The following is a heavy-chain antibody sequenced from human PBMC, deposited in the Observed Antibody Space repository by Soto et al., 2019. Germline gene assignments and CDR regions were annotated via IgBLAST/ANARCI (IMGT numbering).Heavy chain of an antibody. J-gene: IGHJ5*02. CDR3: ARQGEAARGSVVSWFDP. Sequence: QLQLQESGPGLVKPSETLSLTCTVSGGSISSSSYYWGWIRQPPGKGLEWSGSIYYSGSTYYNPSLTSRVAISVDKSKNQFSLKLSSVTAADTAVYYCARQGEAARGSVVSWFDPWGQGTLGTVSS. D-gene: IGHD6-6*01. CDR2: IYYSGST. V-gene: IGHV4-39*01. CDR1: GGSISSSSYY.